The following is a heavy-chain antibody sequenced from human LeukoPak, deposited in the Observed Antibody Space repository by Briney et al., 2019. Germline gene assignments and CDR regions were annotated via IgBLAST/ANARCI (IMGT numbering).Heavy chain of an antibody. Sequence: GSLRLSCAASGFTFCSHWMLWVRHAPGKGVVWVSRIYSDGSSTNYAGSVQSRFTLSGDNAKNTLYLQKNSLRAEDTAVYYCARGDCSSTSCPAYYYYYMDVWGKGTTGTVS. CDR3: ARGDCSSTSCPAYYYYYMDV. CDR2: IYSDGSST. CDR1: GFTFCSHW. J-gene: IGHJ6*03. V-gene: IGHV3-74*01. D-gene: IGHD2-2*01.